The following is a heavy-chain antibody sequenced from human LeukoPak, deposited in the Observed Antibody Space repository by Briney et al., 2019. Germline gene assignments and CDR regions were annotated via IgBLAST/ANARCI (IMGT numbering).Heavy chain of an antibody. V-gene: IGHV4-4*09. D-gene: IGHD2-21*02. CDR3: ARTVVVTAIHYFDY. Sequence: PSETLSVTCTVSGGSIISYYWSWIRQPLGKGLEWIGYIYTSGSTNYNPSLESRVTISVDTSKNHFSLKLSSVTAADTAVYYCARTVVVTAIHYFDYWGQGTLVTVSS. CDR2: IYTSGST. CDR1: GGSIISYY. J-gene: IGHJ4*02.